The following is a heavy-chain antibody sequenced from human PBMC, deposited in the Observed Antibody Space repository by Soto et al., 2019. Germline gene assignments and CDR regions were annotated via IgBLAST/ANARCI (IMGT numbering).Heavy chain of an antibody. D-gene: IGHD5-18*01. CDR2: ISYDGGNK. J-gene: IGHJ4*02. CDR3: ARVGYSYGAAFDY. Sequence: PGGSLRLSCAASGFTFSSYAMHWVRQAPGKGLEWVAVISYDGGNKYYADSVKGRFTISRDNSKNTLYLQMNSLRAEDTAVYYCARVGYSYGAAFDYWGQGTLVTVSS. V-gene: IGHV3-30-3*01. CDR1: GFTFSSYA.